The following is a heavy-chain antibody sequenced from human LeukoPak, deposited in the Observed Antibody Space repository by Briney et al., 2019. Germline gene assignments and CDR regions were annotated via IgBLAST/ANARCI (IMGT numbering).Heavy chain of an antibody. CDR3: AKDRSDYSNYALGVLDY. CDR1: GASISSDDYH. J-gene: IGHJ4*02. Sequence: SETLSLTCTVSGASISSDDYHWGWIRQPPGKGLEWIGSIFHSGGTYYNPSLKSRVTISVDTSKNQFSLKLSSVTAADTAVYYCAKDRSDYSNYALGVLDYWGQGTLVTVSS. CDR2: IFHSGGT. D-gene: IGHD4-11*01. V-gene: IGHV4-39*07.